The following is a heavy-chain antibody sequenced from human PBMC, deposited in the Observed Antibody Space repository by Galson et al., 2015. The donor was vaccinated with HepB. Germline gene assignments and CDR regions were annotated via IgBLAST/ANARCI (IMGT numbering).Heavy chain of an antibody. V-gene: IGHV3-30*18. CDR1: GFTFSSYW. D-gene: IGHD3-10*01. CDR3: AKDSAGYGMDV. CDR2: ISYDGSNK. J-gene: IGHJ6*02. Sequence: SLRLSCAASGFTFSSYWMHWVRQAPGKGLEWVAVISYDGSNKYYADSVKGRFTISRDNSKNTLYLQMNSLRAEDTAVYYCAKDSAGYGMDVWGQGTTVTVSS.